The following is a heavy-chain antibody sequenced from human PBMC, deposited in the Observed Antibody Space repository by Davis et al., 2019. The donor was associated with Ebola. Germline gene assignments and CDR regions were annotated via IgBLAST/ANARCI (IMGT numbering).Heavy chain of an antibody. Sequence: GGSLRLSCSVSGFMFSSYTMHWVRQAPGKGLQYVSGITNNGGSTCYADSVKGRFIISRDNSKNTLYLQMSSLRIEDTAVYYCVKGSITMTVVVYFDLWGQGTLVTVSP. CDR3: VKGSITMTVVVYFDL. D-gene: IGHD3-22*01. CDR2: ITNNGGST. J-gene: IGHJ4*02. V-gene: IGHV3-64D*06. CDR1: GFMFSSYT.